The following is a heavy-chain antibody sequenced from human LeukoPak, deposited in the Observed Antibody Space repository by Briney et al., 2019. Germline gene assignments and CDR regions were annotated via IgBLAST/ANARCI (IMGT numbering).Heavy chain of an antibody. D-gene: IGHD3-10*01. J-gene: IGHJ5*02. Sequence: SETLSLTCTVSGGSISGYYWSWIRQPPGRALEWIGYVSYSGSTNYNPSLKSRVTISVDTSKTQFSLTLTSVTAADMAVYYCARDQGTWWFDPWGQGTLVTVSS. CDR2: VSYSGST. CDR3: ARDQGTWWFDP. CDR1: GGSISGYY. V-gene: IGHV4-59*01.